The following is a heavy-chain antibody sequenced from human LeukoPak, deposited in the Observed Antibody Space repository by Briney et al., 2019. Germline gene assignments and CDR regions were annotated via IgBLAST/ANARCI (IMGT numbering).Heavy chain of an antibody. CDR2: ISSSGSTI. V-gene: IGHV3-48*03. CDR3: ARGRPMYYDILTGHFDY. J-gene: IGHJ4*02. Sequence: GGSLRLSCAASGFTFSNYEMNWVRQAPGKGLEWVSYISSSGSTIYYADSVKGRFTISRDNAKNSLYLQMNSLRAEDTAVYYCARGRPMYYDILTGHFDYWGQGTLVTVSS. CDR1: GFTFSNYE. D-gene: IGHD3-9*01.